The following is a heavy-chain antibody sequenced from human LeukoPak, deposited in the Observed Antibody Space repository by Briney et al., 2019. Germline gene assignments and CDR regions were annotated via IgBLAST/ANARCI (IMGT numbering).Heavy chain of an antibody. D-gene: IGHD1-26*01. V-gene: IGHV4-39*07. CDR2: INYSGRT. Sequence: PSETLSLTCTISDDSISSNRYFWAWIRQPPGKGREWIASINYSGRTYYNPSLNSRLTISVNTAKRQFSLKLTSVTAADTALYYCARDIDDVGALLDFWGPGTLVTVSS. J-gene: IGHJ4*02. CDR3: ARDIDDVGALLDF. CDR1: DDSISSNRYF.